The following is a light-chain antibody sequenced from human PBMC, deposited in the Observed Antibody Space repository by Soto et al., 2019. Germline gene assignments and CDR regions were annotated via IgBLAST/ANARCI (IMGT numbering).Light chain of an antibody. CDR1: SSDVGGYNY. V-gene: IGLV2-14*01. J-gene: IGLJ1*01. CDR3: SSYTSSRDV. Sequence: QSALTQPASVSGSPGQSITISCTGTSSDVGGYNYVSWYQQHPGKAPKFMIYEVSNRPSGVSNRFSGSKSGNTASLTISGLQAEDEADYYCSSYTSSRDVFGTGTKVTVL. CDR2: EVS.